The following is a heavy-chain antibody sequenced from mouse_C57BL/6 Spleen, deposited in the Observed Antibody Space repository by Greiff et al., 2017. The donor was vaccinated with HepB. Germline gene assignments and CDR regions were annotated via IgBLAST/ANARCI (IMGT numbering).Heavy chain of an antibody. V-gene: IGHV1-54*01. CDR1: GYAFTNYL. D-gene: IGHD1-1*01. Sequence: QVQLQQSGAELVRPGTSVKVSCKASGYAFTNYLIEWVKQRPGQGLEWIGVINPGSGGTNYNEKFKGKATLTADKSSSTAYMQLSSLTSEDSAVYFCARSDFSTTVVAHWYFDVWGTGTTVTVSS. J-gene: IGHJ1*03. CDR2: INPGSGGT. CDR3: ARSDFSTTVVAHWYFDV.